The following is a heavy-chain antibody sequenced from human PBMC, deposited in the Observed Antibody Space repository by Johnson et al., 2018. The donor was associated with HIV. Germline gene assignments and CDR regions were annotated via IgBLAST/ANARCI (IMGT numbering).Heavy chain of an antibody. V-gene: IGHV3-30*02. J-gene: IGHJ3*02. D-gene: IGHD5-12*01. Sequence: QMQLVESGGGMVQPGGSLRLSCAASGLTFSGSGMHWVRQAPGKGLEWVAFTRYDGSHKHYVDPVTGRFTTSRDNSKTTLYLQMNSLLPEDTAVYYCSKSDSGYDAFDIWGQGTMVTVSS. CDR1: GLTFSGSG. CDR3: SKSDSGYDAFDI. CDR2: TRYDGSHK.